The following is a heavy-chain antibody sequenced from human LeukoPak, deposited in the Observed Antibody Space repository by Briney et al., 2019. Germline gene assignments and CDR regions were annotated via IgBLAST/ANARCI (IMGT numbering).Heavy chain of an antibody. CDR2: IIPILGIA. CDR3: AVTVGSGYNWYYYYYGMGV. CDR1: GGTFSSYA. D-gene: IGHD3-3*01. J-gene: IGHJ6*02. Sequence: SVKVSCKASGGTFSSYAISWVRQAPGQGLEWMGGIIPILGIANYAQKFQGRVTITADKSTSTAYMELSSLRSEDTAVYYCAVTVGSGYNWYYYYYGMGVWGQGTTVTVSS. V-gene: IGHV1-69*10.